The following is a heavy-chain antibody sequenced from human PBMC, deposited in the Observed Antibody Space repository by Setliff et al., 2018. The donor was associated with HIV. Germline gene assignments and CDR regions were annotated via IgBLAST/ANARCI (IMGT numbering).Heavy chain of an antibody. CDR1: GYSISSTSW. Sequence: SETLSLTCAVSGYSISSTSWWGWLRQPPGKGLEWIGYIYYSGSINYNPSLKSRVTMAVDTSKNQFSLRLRSVTAVDTAVYYCARSSIVQVPAAPDAPFDVWSQGTMVTVSS. CDR3: ARSSIVQVPAAPDAPFDV. J-gene: IGHJ3*01. CDR2: IYYSGSI. D-gene: IGHD2-2*01. V-gene: IGHV4-28*05.